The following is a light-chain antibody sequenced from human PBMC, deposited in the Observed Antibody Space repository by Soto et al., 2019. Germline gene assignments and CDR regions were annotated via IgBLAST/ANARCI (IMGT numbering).Light chain of an antibody. J-gene: IGKJ1*01. CDR1: QSVSSN. CDR2: GAS. CDR3: HQYNNWHPWT. Sequence: ERWMTKSPATLCVSPGERATLSCWASQSVSSNLAWYQQKPGQAPRLLIYGASTRATGIPARFSGSGSGTEFTLTLSTLKSADYALYYCHQYNNWHPWTFGQGTKVDIK. V-gene: IGKV3-15*01.